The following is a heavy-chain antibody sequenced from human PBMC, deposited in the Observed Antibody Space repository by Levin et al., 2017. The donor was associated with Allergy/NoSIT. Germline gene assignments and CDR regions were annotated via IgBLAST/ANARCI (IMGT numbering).Heavy chain of an antibody. CDR2: IKQDGNEK. D-gene: IGHD3-22*01. V-gene: IGHV3-7*01. CDR1: GFTFSSYW. CDR3: ARDGRMIIGKYYYYGMDV. J-gene: IGHJ6*02. Sequence: GGSLRLSCAASGFTFSSYWMSWVRQAPGKGLEWVANIKQDGNEKYYVDSVKGRFTVSRDNTKNSLYLQMNNLRAEDTAVYYCARDGRMIIGKYYYYGMDVWGQGTTVIVSS.